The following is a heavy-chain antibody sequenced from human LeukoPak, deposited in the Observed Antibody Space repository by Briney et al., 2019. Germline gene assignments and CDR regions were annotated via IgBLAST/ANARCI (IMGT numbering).Heavy chain of an antibody. CDR1: GFTFSNYW. J-gene: IGHJ3*02. V-gene: IGHV3-7*05. Sequence: GGSLRLSCAASGFTFSNYWMSWVRQAPGKGLEWEANIKPDGSEKHYVDSVKGRLTIARDNAKNSLFLQMNSLRAEDTAVYYCARGDYYGSGSYYHDAFDIWGQGTMVTVSS. CDR2: IKPDGSEK. CDR3: ARGDYYGSGSYYHDAFDI. D-gene: IGHD3-10*01.